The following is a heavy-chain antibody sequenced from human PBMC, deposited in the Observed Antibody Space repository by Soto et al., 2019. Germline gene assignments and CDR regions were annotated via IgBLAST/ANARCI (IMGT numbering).Heavy chain of an antibody. J-gene: IGHJ5*02. Sequence: SETLSLTCAVYGGSFSGYYWSWIRQPPGTGLEWIGEINHSGSTNYNPSLKSRVTISVDTSKNQFSLKLSSVTAADTAVYYCARGPIYGRDWFDPWGQGTLVTVSS. CDR2: INHSGST. CDR3: ARGPIYGRDWFDP. D-gene: IGHD4-17*01. CDR1: GGSFSGYY. V-gene: IGHV4-34*01.